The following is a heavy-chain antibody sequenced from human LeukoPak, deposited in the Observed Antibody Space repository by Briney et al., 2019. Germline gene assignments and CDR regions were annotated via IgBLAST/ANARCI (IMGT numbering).Heavy chain of an antibody. CDR3: ARHISMIVVDYGYYFDY. CDR1: GGSISSSSYY. D-gene: IGHD3-22*01. Sequence: SETLSLTCTVSGGSISSSSYYWGWIRQPPGKGLEWIGSIYYSGSTYYNPSLKSRVTISVDTSKNQFSLKLSSVTVADTAVYYCARHISMIVVDYGYYFDYWGQGTLVTVSS. V-gene: IGHV4-39*01. CDR2: IYYSGST. J-gene: IGHJ4*02.